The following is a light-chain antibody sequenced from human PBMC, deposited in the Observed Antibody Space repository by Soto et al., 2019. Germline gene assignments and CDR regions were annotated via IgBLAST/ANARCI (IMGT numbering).Light chain of an antibody. J-gene: IGKJ5*01. CDR3: QQYGSSPIT. V-gene: IGKV3-15*01. CDR2: YTS. CDR1: QSVSSD. Sequence: EIVMTQSPATLSVSPGESATLSCRASQSVSSDLAWYQQKPGQAPRLLIYYTSTRATGFPARFSGGGSGTEFTLTISSLQSEDFEVYYCQQYGSSPITFGQGTRLEIK.